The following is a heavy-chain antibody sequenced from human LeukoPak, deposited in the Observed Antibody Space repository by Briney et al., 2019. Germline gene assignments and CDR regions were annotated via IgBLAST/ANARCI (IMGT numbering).Heavy chain of an antibody. CDR3: ARHLEGSGSFYRPSYDY. D-gene: IGHD3-10*01. J-gene: IGHJ4*02. V-gene: IGHV3-48*01. CDR1: GFPFSSYS. CDR2: ISSSRTT. Sequence: GGSLRLSCAASGFPFSSYSMNWVRQAPGEGLEWVSYISSSRTTSYADSVKGRFTISRDNAKNSLYLQMNSLRAEDTAVYYCARHLEGSGSFYRPSYDYWGQGTLVTVPS.